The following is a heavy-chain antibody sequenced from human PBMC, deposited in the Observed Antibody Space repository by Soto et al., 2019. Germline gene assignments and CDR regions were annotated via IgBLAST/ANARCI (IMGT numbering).Heavy chain of an antibody. D-gene: IGHD3-16*01. CDR2: IYYSGST. V-gene: IGHV4-59*08. J-gene: IGHJ6*02. Sequence: SETLSLTCTVSGGSISSYYWNWIRQPPGKGLEWIGYIYYSGSTNYNPSLKSRVTISVDTSKNQFSLKLSSVTAADTAVYYCARHKGGYYSGVDVWGQGTTVTVSS. CDR3: ARHKGGYYSGVDV. CDR1: GGSISSYY.